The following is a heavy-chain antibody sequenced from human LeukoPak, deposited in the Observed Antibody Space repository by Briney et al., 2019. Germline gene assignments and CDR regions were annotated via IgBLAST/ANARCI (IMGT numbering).Heavy chain of an antibody. V-gene: IGHV4-39*07. D-gene: IGHD2-8*01. CDR2: VYYGGHT. CDR3: ARVSIGLMRYSADY. CDR1: GDSITRSGFY. Sequence: SETLSLTCTVSGDSITRSGFYWAWIRQAPGKGLEWIGSVYYGGHTFYSPSLESRVTISVDTSKNQVSLKVNSVTAADTAVYYCARVSIGLMRYSADYWGQGTLVTVSS. J-gene: IGHJ4*02.